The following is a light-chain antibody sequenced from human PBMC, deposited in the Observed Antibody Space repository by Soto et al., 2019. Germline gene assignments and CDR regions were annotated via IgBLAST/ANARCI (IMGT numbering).Light chain of an antibody. V-gene: IGLV4-69*01. CDR3: QTWDTGIVV. CDR1: SGHSNYA. J-gene: IGLJ2*01. Sequence: QAVVTQSPSASASLGASVKLTCTLSSGHSNYAIAWHQQQPEKSPRYLMKLNSDGSHIQGDGIPDRFSGSTSGAERYLTISSLQSEDEADYYCQTWDTGIVVFGGGTKLTVL. CDR2: LNSDGSH.